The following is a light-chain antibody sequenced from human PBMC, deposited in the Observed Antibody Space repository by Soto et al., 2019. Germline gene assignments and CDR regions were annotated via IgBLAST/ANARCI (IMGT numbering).Light chain of an antibody. Sequence: QSVLTQPPSVSGAPGQRVTISCTGSSSNFGAGHSVHWYQQLPGTAPKLLIYTDFNRPSGVPARFSGSKSGNTASLTISGLQAEDEANFYCCSYAGNYRVVFGGGTKLTVL. CDR2: TDF. CDR3: CSYAGNYRVV. CDR1: SSNFGAGHS. V-gene: IGLV1-40*01. J-gene: IGLJ2*01.